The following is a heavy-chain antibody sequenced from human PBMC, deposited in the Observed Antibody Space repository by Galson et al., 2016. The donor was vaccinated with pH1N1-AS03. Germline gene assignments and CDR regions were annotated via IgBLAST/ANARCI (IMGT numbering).Heavy chain of an antibody. CDR2: ISPDGSKI. CDR1: GFTFSSFG. V-gene: IGHV3-30*18. CDR3: TKDLPTRYGRDV. J-gene: IGHJ6*02. Sequence: SLRLSCAASGFTFSSFGLHWVRQAPGKGLDWVAHISPDGSKIYYADSVRGRFTISRDNFKSTLYLQLNSLRGEDTAVYYCTKDLPTRYGRDVWGQGTTVTVSS.